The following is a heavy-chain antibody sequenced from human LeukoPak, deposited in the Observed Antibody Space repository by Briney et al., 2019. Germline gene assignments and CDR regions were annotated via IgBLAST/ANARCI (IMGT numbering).Heavy chain of an antibody. CDR2: ISYDGSKK. Sequence: GGSLRLSCAASGFTFGSYAMHWLRQAPGKGQEWVAVISYDGSKKYYADSVKGRFMISRDNSKNTLYLQMNSLIAEDTAEDYCARGAVGYGSGSYDFDYWGQGTLVTVSS. D-gene: IGHD3-10*01. J-gene: IGHJ4*02. CDR1: GFTFGSYA. CDR3: ARGAVGYGSGSYDFDY. V-gene: IGHV3-30*04.